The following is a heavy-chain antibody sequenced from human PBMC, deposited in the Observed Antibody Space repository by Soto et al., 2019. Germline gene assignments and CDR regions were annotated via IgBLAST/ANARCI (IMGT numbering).Heavy chain of an antibody. CDR3: ARVQYYYDSSGYYYPRGPYDY. D-gene: IGHD3-22*01. CDR1: GGSLSGYY. J-gene: IGHJ4*02. Sequence: PSETLSLTCTVSGGSLSGYYWTWIRQPPGKGLEWIGYIYHNGGTSYNPSLKSRVSISLDRSRNQFSLKLSSVTAADTAVYYCARVQYYYDSSGYYYPRGPYDYWGQGTLVTVSS. CDR2: IYHNGGT. V-gene: IGHV4-59*12.